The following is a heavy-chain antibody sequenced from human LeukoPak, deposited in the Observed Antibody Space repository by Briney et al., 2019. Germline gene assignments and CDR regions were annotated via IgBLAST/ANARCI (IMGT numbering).Heavy chain of an antibody. CDR2: IHTSGST. J-gene: IGHJ3*02. CDR1: GGSISSGNYY. Sequence: SETLSLTCTVSGGSISSGNYYWSWIRQPAGKGLEWIGRIHTSGSTNYNPSLKSRVTISVDTSKNQFSLKLSSVTAADTAVYYCARPKGFVDIWGQGTMVTVSS. V-gene: IGHV4-61*02. CDR3: ARPKGFVDI.